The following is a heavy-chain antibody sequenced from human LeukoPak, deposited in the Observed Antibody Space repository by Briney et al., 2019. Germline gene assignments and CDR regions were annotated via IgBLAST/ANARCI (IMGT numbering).Heavy chain of an antibody. J-gene: IGHJ4*02. CDR3: AREGGFDSSAYYGFDY. CDR2: ISQDGSVK. D-gene: IGHD3-22*01. V-gene: IGHV3-30*01. CDR1: GFTFTSYV. Sequence: GGSLRLSCAASGFTFTSYVMHWVRQAPGKGLEWVAFISQDGSVKNYADSVKGRFTISRDNSKDTLYLQMDSLRAEDTAVYYCAREGGFDSSAYYGFDYWGQGTLVTVSS.